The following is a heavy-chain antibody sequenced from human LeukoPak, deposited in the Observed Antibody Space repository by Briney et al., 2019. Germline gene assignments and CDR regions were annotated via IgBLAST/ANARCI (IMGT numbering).Heavy chain of an antibody. CDR1: GFTFSTYG. J-gene: IGHJ4*02. Sequence: GRSLRLSCAASGFTFSTYGIHWVRQAPGKGLEWVAVIWNDGSNKFYADSVKGRFTISRDNSKNTLYLQMNSLRAEDTAVYYCAKDQVRGAGYWGQGTLVTVSS. CDR2: IWNDGSNK. CDR3: AKDQVRGAGY. D-gene: IGHD3-10*01. V-gene: IGHV3-33*06.